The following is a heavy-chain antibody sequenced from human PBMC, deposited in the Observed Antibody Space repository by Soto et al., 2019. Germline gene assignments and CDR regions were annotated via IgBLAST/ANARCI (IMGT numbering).Heavy chain of an antibody. J-gene: IGHJ5*02. CDR1: GGTFSSYA. Sequence: GASVKVSCKASGGTFSSYAISWVRQAPGQGLEWMGWISAYNGNTNYAQKLQGRVTMTTDTSTSTAYMELRSLRSDDTAVYYCARFVLVPAAGNWFDPWGQGTLVTVSS. D-gene: IGHD2-2*01. CDR3: ARFVLVPAAGNWFDP. V-gene: IGHV1-18*01. CDR2: ISAYNGNT.